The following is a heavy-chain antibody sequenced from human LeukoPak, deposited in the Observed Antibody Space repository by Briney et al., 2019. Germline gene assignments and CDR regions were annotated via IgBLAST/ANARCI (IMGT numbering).Heavy chain of an antibody. J-gene: IGHJ4*02. CDR3: EVLLWFGELGFDY. CDR2: TYGDGST. V-gene: IGHV3-66*01. Sequence: GGSLRLSCAASGFTVSGNYMTWVRQAPGKGLEWVSVTYGDGSTSYADSVKDRFTISRDISKNTFFLQMNNLRAEDTAVYYCEVLLWFGELGFDYWGQGTLVTVSS. D-gene: IGHD3-10*01. CDR1: GFTVSGNY.